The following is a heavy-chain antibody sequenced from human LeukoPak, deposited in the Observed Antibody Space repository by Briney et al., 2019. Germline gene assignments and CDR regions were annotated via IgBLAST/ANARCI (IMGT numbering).Heavy chain of an antibody. CDR1: GFIFSNYG. D-gene: IGHD6-19*01. CDR2: ISHDGGNK. Sequence: PGGSLRLSCAASGFIFSNYGMNWVRQAPDKGLEWVAVISHDGGNKYYADSVKGRFTISRDNSKNTLYLQMNGLRAEETAMYYCATPYTSGWSLYFDNWGQGTLVTVSS. V-gene: IGHV3-30*03. J-gene: IGHJ4*02. CDR3: ATPYTSGWSLYFDN.